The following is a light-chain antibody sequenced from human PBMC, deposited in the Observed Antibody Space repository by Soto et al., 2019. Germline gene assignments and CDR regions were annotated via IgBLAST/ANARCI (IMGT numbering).Light chain of an antibody. J-gene: IGKJ1*01. CDR1: QSVQTW. V-gene: IGKV1-5*03. CDR2: KAT. CDR3: QQYNNYFT. Sequence: IQLTQSPSTLSASVGDRVTITCRASQSVQTWLAWFQQKPGKAPKLLIYKATTLETGVPSRFSGSGSETEFTLTLSDLQPDDLGTYYCQQYNNYFTFGQGTKVDIK.